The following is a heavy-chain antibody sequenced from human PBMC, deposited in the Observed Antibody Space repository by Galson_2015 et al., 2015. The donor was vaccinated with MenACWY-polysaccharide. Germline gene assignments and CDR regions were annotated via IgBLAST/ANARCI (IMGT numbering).Heavy chain of an antibody. CDR1: GFSFNSYW. Sequence: SLRLSCAASGFSFNSYWMHWVRQAPGKGLVWVSHIDNDGSSTNYADSVKGRFTISRDNAKNTLYLQMDSLRAEDTAVYYCVRDNGGIYCWGQGTLVTVSS. J-gene: IGHJ4*02. CDR3: VRDNGGIYC. D-gene: IGHD3-16*01. CDR2: IDNDGSST. V-gene: IGHV3-74*01.